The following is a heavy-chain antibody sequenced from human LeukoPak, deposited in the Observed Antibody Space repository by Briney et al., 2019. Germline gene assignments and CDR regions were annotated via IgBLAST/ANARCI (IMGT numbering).Heavy chain of an antibody. CDR3: ARDAPIFGVVVGGGYNWFDP. V-gene: IGHV4-39*07. D-gene: IGHD3-3*01. CDR2: IYYSGST. CDR1: GGSISSSSYY. Sequence: SETLPLTCTVSGGSISSSSYYWGWIRQPPGKGLEWIGSIYYSGSTYYNPSLKSRVTISVDTSKNQFSLKLSSVTAADTAVYYCARDAPIFGVVVGGGYNWFDPWGQGTLVTVSS. J-gene: IGHJ5*02.